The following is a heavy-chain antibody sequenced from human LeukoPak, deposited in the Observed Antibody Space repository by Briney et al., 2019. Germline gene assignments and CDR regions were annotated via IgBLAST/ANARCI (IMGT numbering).Heavy chain of an antibody. D-gene: IGHD2-21*02. V-gene: IGHV4-34*01. Sequence: SETLSLTCAVYGGSFSGYYWSWVRQPPGKGLEWIGEINHSGSTNYNPSLKSRVTISVDTSKNQFSLKLSSVTAADTAVYYCARRKNASASWAYCGGDCYLGEQYYFDYWGQGTLVTVSS. CDR3: ARRKNASASWAYCGGDCYLGEQYYFDY. J-gene: IGHJ4*02. CDR2: INHSGST. CDR1: GGSFSGYY.